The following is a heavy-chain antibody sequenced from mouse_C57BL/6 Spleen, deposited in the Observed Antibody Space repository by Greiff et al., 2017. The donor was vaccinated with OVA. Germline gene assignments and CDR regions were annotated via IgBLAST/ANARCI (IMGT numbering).Heavy chain of an antibody. Sequence: EVQLVESGPELVKPGASVKISCKASGYSFTDYNMNWVKQSNGKSLEWIGVINPNYGTTSYNQKFKGKATLTVDQSSSTAYMQLNSLTSEDSAVYYCVYGYDEGDFDYWGQGTTLTVSS. D-gene: IGHD2-2*01. CDR1: GYSFTDYN. V-gene: IGHV1-39*01. J-gene: IGHJ2*01. CDR2: INPNYGTT. CDR3: VYGYDEGDFDY.